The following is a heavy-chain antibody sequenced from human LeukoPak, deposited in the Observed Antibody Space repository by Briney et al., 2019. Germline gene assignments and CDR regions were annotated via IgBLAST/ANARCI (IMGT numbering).Heavy chain of an antibody. Sequence: GGSLRLSCAASGFDFSKYTVSWVRQAPGKGLEWVSSISSGSRRIHYADSMRGRFTISRDNAKSSVYPQMHNLRVEDTATYFCARVVLDHFWGRGTLVTVSS. D-gene: IGHD6-6*01. J-gene: IGHJ4*02. CDR2: ISSGSRRI. CDR3: ARVVLDHF. V-gene: IGHV3-21*06. CDR1: GFDFSKYT.